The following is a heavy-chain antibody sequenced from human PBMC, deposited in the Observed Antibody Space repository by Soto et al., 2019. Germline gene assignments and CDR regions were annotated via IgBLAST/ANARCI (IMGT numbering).Heavy chain of an antibody. Sequence: ASVKVSCKASGYTFTSYYMHWVRQPPGQGLEWMGIINPSGGSTSYAEKFQGRVTMTRDTSTCTVYMELSSLSCKDTAVDYCARDEKDGYNAPFDYWGQGTLVTVSS. D-gene: IGHD5-12*01. CDR3: ARDEKDGYNAPFDY. CDR2: INPSGGST. CDR1: GYTFTSYY. V-gene: IGHV1-46*01. J-gene: IGHJ4*02.